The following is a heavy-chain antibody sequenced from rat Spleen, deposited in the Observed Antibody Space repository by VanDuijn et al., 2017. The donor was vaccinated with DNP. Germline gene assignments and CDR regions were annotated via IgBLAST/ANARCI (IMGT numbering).Heavy chain of an antibody. CDR1: GFNFNDYW. J-gene: IGHJ1*01. CDR3: AKGPNYGGYIYSWYFDF. CDR2: INKESGTI. D-gene: IGHD1-11*01. Sequence: EVKLVESGGGLVQPGRSLKLSCAASGFNFNDYWMGWVRQAPGKGLEWIGEINKESGTINYTPSLKDKFTISRDNAQNTLYLQMSKLGSEDTAIYYCAKGPNYGGYIYSWYFDFWGPGTMVTVSS. V-gene: IGHV4-2*01.